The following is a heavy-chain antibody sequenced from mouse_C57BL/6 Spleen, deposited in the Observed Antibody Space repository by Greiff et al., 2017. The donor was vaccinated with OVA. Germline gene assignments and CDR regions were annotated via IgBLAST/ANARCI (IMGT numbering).Heavy chain of an antibody. Sequence: VQLQESGAELVRPGTSVKVSCKASGYAFTNFLIEWVKQRPGQGLEWIGVINPGSGGPNYNEKFKGQATQTADKSPSTPYMPLSSLTSEDSAVYLCARAYNYYGSSYRGQSTTLTGSS. D-gene: IGHD1-1*01. V-gene: IGHV1-54*01. CDR1: GYAFTNFL. CDR3: ARAYNYYGSSY. J-gene: IGHJ2*01. CDR2: INPGSGGP.